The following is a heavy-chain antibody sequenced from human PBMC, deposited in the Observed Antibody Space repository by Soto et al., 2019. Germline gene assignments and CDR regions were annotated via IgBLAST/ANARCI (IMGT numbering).Heavy chain of an antibody. D-gene: IGHD3-10*01. J-gene: IGHJ4*02. V-gene: IGHV3-23*01. CDR1: GFTFSSYT. Sequence: EVQLLDSGGDLVQPGGSLRLSCAASGFTFSSYTMNWVRQAPGKGLEWVSAISGSGISTYNEDFAKGRFTISRDKTKNTVYLQMHSLKGEDTAVYYCAKPPEILLPDTAPFDYWGEGTLVTVSS. CDR2: ISGSGIST. CDR3: AKPPEILLPDTAPFDY.